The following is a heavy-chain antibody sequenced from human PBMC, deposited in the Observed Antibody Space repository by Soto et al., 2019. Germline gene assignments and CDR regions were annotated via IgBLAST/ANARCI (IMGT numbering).Heavy chain of an antibody. CDR3: VRDGHDSSGYYYVMLDY. CDR2: IWYDGSNK. V-gene: IGHV3-33*01. J-gene: IGHJ4*02. Sequence: QVQLVESGGGVVQPGRSLRLSCAASGFTFSSYGMHWVRQAPGKGLEWVAVIWYDGSNKYYADSVKGRFTISRDNSKNTLFLQMNGLRAEETAVYYCVRDGHDSSGYYYVMLDYWGQGTLVTVSS. D-gene: IGHD3-22*01. CDR1: GFTFSSYG.